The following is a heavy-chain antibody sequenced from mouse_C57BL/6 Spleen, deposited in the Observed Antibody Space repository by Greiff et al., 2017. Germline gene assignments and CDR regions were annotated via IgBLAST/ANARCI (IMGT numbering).Heavy chain of an antibody. D-gene: IGHD1-1*01. Sequence: QVQLQQPGAELVKPGASVKLSCKASGYTFTSYWMHWVKQRPGQGLEWIGMIHPNSGSTNYNEKFKSKATLTVDKSSSTAYMRLSSLTSEDSAVYYCARAITTVVARYYFDYWGQGTTLTVSS. J-gene: IGHJ2*01. V-gene: IGHV1-64*01. CDR3: ARAITTVVARYYFDY. CDR1: GYTFTSYW. CDR2: IHPNSGST.